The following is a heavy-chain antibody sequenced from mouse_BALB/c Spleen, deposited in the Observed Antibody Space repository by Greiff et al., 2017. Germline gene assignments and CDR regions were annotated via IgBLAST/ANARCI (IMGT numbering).Heavy chain of an antibody. CDR2: ISNGGGST. CDR1: GFTFSSYT. D-gene: IGHD1-1*01. J-gene: IGHJ3*01. Sequence: EVQGVESGGGLVQPGGSLKLSCAASGFTFSSYTMSWVRQTPEKRLEWVAYISNGGGSTYYPDTVKGRFTISRDNAKNTLYLQMSSLKSEDTAMYYCARHYYGSSSFAYWGQGTLVTVSA. CDR3: ARHYYGSSSFAY. V-gene: IGHV5-12-2*01.